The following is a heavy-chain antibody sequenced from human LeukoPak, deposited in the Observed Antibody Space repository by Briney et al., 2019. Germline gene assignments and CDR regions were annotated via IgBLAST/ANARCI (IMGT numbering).Heavy chain of an antibody. CDR3: ARDTSYDFWSGYRDYGMDV. CDR2: ISSSSSTI. Sequence: GGSLRLSCAASGFTFSSYSMNWVRQAPGKGLEWVSYISSSSSTIYYADSVKGRFTISRDNAKNSLYLQMNSLRDEDTAVYYCARDTSYDFWSGYRDYGMDVWGQGTTVTVSS. D-gene: IGHD3-3*01. V-gene: IGHV3-48*02. J-gene: IGHJ6*02. CDR1: GFTFSSYS.